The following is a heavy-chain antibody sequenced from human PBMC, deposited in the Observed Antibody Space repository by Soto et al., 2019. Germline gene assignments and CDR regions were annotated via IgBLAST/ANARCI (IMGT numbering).Heavy chain of an antibody. D-gene: IGHD3-3*01. CDR1: GFTFSHYG. V-gene: IGHV3-30*18. CDR2: ISYDGDKK. Sequence: PGGSLRLSCAASGFTFSHYGMHWVRQAPGKGLEWVAVISYDGDKKYYVDSVKGRFTISRDNSKNTLYLQMNSLRAEDTAVYYCANSGITIFGVVTYFDYWGQGTLVTVSS. CDR3: ANSGITIFGVVTYFDY. J-gene: IGHJ4*02.